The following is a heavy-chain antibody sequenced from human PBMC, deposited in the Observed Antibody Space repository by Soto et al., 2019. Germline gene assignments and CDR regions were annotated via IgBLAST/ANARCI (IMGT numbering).Heavy chain of an antibody. D-gene: IGHD7-27*01. Sequence: SETLSLTCAVSGDSISSSVWWAWVRQPPGKGLEWIGEVFPTGNTNYNPSLKSRVTMSVDKSTNEFSLKVTSVTAADTAIYYCARKAWVRFDYWAQGAL. CDR2: VFPTGNT. V-gene: IGHV4-4*02. CDR3: ARKAWVRFDY. CDR1: GDSISSSVW. J-gene: IGHJ4*02.